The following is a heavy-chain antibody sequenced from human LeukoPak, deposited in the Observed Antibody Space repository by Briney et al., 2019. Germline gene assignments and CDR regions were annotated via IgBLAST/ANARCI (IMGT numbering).Heavy chain of an antibody. V-gene: IGHV3-23*01. J-gene: IGHJ5*01. CDR3: AKDAVRGSGRINWFDS. Sequence: PGGSLRLSCAPSGFTFGSYAMTWVRQAPGKGLEWVSGITGIDGSTYYADSVKGRFTISRDNSKSTLYLQMNSLRGEDTAAYYCAKDAVRGSGRINWFDSWGQGTLVTVSS. CDR2: ITGIDGST. CDR1: GFTFGSYA. D-gene: IGHD3-10*01.